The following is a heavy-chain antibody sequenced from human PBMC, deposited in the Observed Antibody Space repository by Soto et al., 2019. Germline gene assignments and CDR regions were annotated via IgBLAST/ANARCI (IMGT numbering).Heavy chain of an antibody. J-gene: IGHJ4*02. Sequence: GGSLRLSCAASGFTFSSYAMHWVRQAPGKGLEYVSAISSNGGSTYYANSVKGRFTISRDNSKNTLYLQMNSLRAEDTAVYYCAREAFQEPFFDYWGQGTLVTVSS. CDR3: AREAFQEPFFDY. CDR2: ISSNGGST. CDR1: GFTFSSYA. V-gene: IGHV3-64*01. D-gene: IGHD1-26*01.